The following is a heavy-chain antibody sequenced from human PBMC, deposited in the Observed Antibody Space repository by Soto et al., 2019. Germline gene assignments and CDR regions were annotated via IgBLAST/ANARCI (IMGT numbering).Heavy chain of an antibody. CDR1: GFTFSNFG. Sequence: LRLSCVASGFTFSNFGMHWVRQAPGKGLEWVAVISNDENIKQYADSVRGRFAISRDNSKNTLYLQMNSLRAEDTAVYYCARPYGGKIGDALDLWGQGTMVTVSS. CDR2: ISNDENIK. V-gene: IGHV3-33*01. D-gene: IGHD2-15*01. J-gene: IGHJ3*01. CDR3: ARPYGGKIGDALDL.